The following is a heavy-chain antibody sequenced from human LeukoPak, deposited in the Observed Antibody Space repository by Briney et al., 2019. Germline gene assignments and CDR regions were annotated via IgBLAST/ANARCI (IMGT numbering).Heavy chain of an antibody. CDR3: ARPRAGYAYYFDY. CDR2: INPNSGGT. J-gene: IGHJ4*02. CDR1: GYTFTGYY. Sequence: ASVKVSCKASGYTFTGYYMHWVRQAPGQGLEWMGRINPNSGGTNYAQKFQGRVTMTRDTSIGTAYMELSRLRSDDTAVYYCARPRAGYAYYFDYWGQGTLVTVSS. D-gene: IGHD1-1*01. V-gene: IGHV1-2*06.